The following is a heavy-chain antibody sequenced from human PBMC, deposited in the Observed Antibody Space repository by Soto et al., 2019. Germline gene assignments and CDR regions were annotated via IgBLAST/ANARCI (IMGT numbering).Heavy chain of an antibody. Sequence: KQSPTLSLTCAISGDSVSSNSAAWNWIRQSPSRGLEWLGRTYYRSKWYNDYAVSVKSRITINPDTSKNQFSLQLNSVTPEDTAVYYCARGPHLYPSHGMDVWGQGTTVTVSS. J-gene: IGHJ6*02. CDR1: GDSVSSNSAA. V-gene: IGHV6-1*01. CDR3: ARGPHLYPSHGMDV. D-gene: IGHD2-2*02. CDR2: TYYRSKWYN.